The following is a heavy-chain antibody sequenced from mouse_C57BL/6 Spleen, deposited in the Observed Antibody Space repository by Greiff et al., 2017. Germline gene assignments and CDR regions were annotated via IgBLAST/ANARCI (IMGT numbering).Heavy chain of an antibody. D-gene: IGHD3-3*01. V-gene: IGHV1-15*01. J-gene: IGHJ3*01. CDR2: IDPETGGT. CDR3: TRGDAWFAY. Sequence: QVQLQQSGAELVRPGASVTLSCKASGYTFTDYEMHWVKQTPVHGLEWIGAIDPETGGTAYNQKFKGKAILTADKSSSTAYIELRSLTSEDAAVYYCTRGDAWFAYWGQGTLVTVSA. CDR1: GYTFTDYE.